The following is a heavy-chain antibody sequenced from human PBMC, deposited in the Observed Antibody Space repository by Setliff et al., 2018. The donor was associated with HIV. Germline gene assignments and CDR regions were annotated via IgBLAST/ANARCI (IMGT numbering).Heavy chain of an antibody. V-gene: IGHV2-5*02. J-gene: IGHJ4*02. D-gene: IGHD1-26*01. CDR1: GFSLSTSGVG. Sequence: GSGPTLVNPTQTLTLTCTFSGFSLSTSGVGVGWIRQPPGKALEWLALIYWDDDKRYSPSLKSRLTITKDTSKNQVVLTMTNMGPVDTATYYCAHSRGSYFGGVRYFDYWGQGTLVTVSS. CDR2: IYWDDDK. CDR3: AHSRGSYFGGVRYFDY.